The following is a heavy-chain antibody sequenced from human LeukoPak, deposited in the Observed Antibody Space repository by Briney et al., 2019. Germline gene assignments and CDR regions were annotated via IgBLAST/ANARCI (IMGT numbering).Heavy chain of an antibody. CDR1: GGSISSYY. J-gene: IGHJ6*02. CDR2: IYYSGIT. CDR3: ARDPHPHNYHGMDV. V-gene: IGHV4-59*12. Sequence: SETLSLTCTVSGGSISSYYWSWIRQPPGKGLEWIGYIYYSGITNYNPSLKSRVTMSVDTSKNQFSLKLSSVTAADTAVYYCARDPHPHNYHGMDVWGQGTTVTVSS.